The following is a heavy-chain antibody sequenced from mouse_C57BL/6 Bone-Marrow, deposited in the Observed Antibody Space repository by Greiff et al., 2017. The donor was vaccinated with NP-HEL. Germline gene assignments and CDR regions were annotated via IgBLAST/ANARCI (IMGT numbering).Heavy chain of an antibody. CDR1: GYTFTDYY. D-gene: IGHD1-1*01. CDR2: INPNNGGT. J-gene: IGHJ1*03. Sequence: VQLQQSGPELVKPGASVKISCKASGYTFTDYYMNWVKQSHGKSLEWIGDINPNNGGTSYNQKFKGKATLTVDKSSSTAYMELRSLTSEDSAVYYCARPLLLRYPHWYFDVWGTGTTVTVSS. CDR3: ARPLLLRYPHWYFDV. V-gene: IGHV1-26*01.